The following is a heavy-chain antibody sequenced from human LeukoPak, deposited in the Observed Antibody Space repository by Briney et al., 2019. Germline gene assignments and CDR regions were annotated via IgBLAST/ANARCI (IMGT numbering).Heavy chain of an antibody. J-gene: IGHJ4*02. CDR3: AKLKSHGGDYFDY. D-gene: IGHD3-10*01. V-gene: IGHV3-23*01. CDR2: ISGSGGST. CDR1: GFTFGDYA. Sequence: PGGSLRLSCTASGFTFGDYAMSWVRQAPGKGLEWVSAISGSGGSTYYADSVKGRFTISRDNSKNTLYLQMNSLRAEDTAVYYCAKLKSHGGDYFDYWGQGTLVTVSS.